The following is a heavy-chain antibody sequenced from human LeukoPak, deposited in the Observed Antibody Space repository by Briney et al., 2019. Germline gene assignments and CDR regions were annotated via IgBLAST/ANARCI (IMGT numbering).Heavy chain of an antibody. CDR2: IYSGGST. J-gene: IGHJ4*02. CDR1: GFTVSSNY. V-gene: IGHV3-53*04. CDR3: AIAMVRGVLVY. D-gene: IGHD3-10*01. Sequence: GGPLRLSCAASGFTVSSNYMSWVRQAPGKGLEWVSVIYSGGSTCYADSVKGRFTISRHNSKNTLYLQMNSLRAEDTAVYYCAIAMVRGVLVYWGQGTLVTVSS.